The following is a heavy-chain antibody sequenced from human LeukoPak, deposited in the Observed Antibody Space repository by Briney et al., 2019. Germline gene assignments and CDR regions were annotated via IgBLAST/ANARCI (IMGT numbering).Heavy chain of an antibody. CDR1: GFILSSYG. CDR2: ISYDGSSK. V-gene: IGHV3-30*18. D-gene: IGHD2-15*01. CDR3: AKQLGYCSDGSCYFPY. J-gene: IGHJ4*02. Sequence: PGGSLRLSCAASGFILSSYGMHWVRQAPGKGLEWVTVISYDGSSKYYADSVKGRFTISRDNSKSTLCLQMNSLRAEDTAVYYCAKQLGYCSDGSCYFPYWGQGTLVTVSS.